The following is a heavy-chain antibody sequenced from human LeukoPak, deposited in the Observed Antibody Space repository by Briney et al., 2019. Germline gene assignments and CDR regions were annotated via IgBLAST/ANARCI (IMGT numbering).Heavy chain of an antibody. D-gene: IGHD6-19*01. V-gene: IGHV4-38-2*01. CDR2: IHHGGSS. CDR1: GYSITSGYF. Sequence: SETLSLTCVVSGYSITSGYFWGWVRQPPGKGLEWIASIHHGGSSYYTPSLRSRVTISVDTSRNQFSLQLNSVTAADTAVYFCARGLWTYSSGIDYWGQGALVTVSS. J-gene: IGHJ4*02. CDR3: ARGLWTYSSGIDY.